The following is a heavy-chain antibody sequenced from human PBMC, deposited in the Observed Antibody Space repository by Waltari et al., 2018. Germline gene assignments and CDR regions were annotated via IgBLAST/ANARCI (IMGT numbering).Heavy chain of an antibody. CDR3: AKDNEGYSSSWYYFDY. D-gene: IGHD6-13*01. CDR2: ISWNSGSI. J-gene: IGHJ4*02. V-gene: IGHV3-9*01. CDR1: GFTFDDYA. Sequence: EVQLVESGGGLVQPGRSLRLSCAASGFTFDDYAMHWVRQAPGKGLEWVSGISWNSGSIGYADSVKGRFTISRDNAKNSLYLQMNSLRAEDTALYYCAKDNEGYSSSWYYFDYWGQGTLVTVSS.